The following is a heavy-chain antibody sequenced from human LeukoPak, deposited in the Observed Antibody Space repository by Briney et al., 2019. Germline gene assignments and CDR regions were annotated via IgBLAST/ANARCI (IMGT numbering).Heavy chain of an antibody. CDR2: LSDSGAST. Sequence: GGSLRLSCAASGFTLSNYAMSWVRQAPGKGLEWVSALSDSGASTYYVDSVKGRFTVSRDSSKNTLNLQMNSLRAEDTAVYYCAKVMQDRTMNMHFDYWGPGTQVTVSS. CDR3: AKVMQDRTMNMHFDY. D-gene: IGHD1-14*01. J-gene: IGHJ4*02. CDR1: GFTLSNYA. V-gene: IGHV3-23*01.